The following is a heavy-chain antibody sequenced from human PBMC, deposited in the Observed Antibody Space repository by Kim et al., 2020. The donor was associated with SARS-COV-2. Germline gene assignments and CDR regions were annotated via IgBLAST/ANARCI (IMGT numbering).Heavy chain of an antibody. CDR3: ARDQDRYCSGGSCLGSYYYYGMDV. Sequence: SETLSLTCTVSGGSISSGGYYWSWIRQHPGKGLEWIGYIYYSGSTYYNPSLKSRVTISVDTSKNQFSLKLSSVTAADTAVYYCARDQDRYCSGGSCLGSYYYYGMDVWGQGTTVTVSS. V-gene: IGHV4-31*03. CDR2: IYYSGST. D-gene: IGHD2-15*01. CDR1: GGSISSGGYY. J-gene: IGHJ6*02.